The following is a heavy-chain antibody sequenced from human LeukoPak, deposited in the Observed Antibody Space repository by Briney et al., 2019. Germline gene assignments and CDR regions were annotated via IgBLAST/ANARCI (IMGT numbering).Heavy chain of an antibody. D-gene: IGHD1-1*01. Sequence: TGGSLRLSCAASGFTFSDYSMNWVRQAPGKGVEWVASTSSGSSWIYYADSVRGRFTISRDNAKNLLYLQMNSLRVEDTAIYYCARDAGGRTQREGWFDPWGQGTLVTVSS. J-gene: IGHJ5*02. CDR1: GFTFSDYS. CDR2: TSSGSSWI. V-gene: IGHV3-21*06. CDR3: ARDAGGRTQREGWFDP.